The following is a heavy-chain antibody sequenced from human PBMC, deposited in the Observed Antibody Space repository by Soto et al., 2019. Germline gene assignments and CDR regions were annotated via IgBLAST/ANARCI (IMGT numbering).Heavy chain of an antibody. D-gene: IGHD2-2*01. CDR3: ARRYCSSASCPRNYYGMDV. J-gene: IGHJ6*02. CDR1: GYSFTSYW. Sequence: PGESLKIACKGSGYSFTSYWISWVRQMSGTGLACMGRIDPSDSYPNYSPSFQGHVTFSADKSISTAYLQWSSLKASDTAIYYCARRYCSSASCPRNYYGMDVWGQGTSVTVSS. CDR2: IDPSDSYP. V-gene: IGHV5-10-1*01.